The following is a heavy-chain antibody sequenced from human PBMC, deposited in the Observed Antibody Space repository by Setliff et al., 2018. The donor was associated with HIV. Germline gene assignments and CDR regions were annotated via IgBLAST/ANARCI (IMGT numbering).Heavy chain of an antibody. V-gene: IGHV4-59*01. J-gene: IGHJ3*02. D-gene: IGHD3-16*01. CDR1: GVSITTYY. CDR2: IYYIGSV. CDR3: ASWHGGQEAFEI. Sequence: SETLSLTCTVSGVSITTYYWSWIRQTPGKGLEWIGYIYYIGSVIYNYSFESRVTMTLDMSKIQFSLSLRSLTAADTAVYYCASWHGGQEAFEIWGPGTKVTVSS.